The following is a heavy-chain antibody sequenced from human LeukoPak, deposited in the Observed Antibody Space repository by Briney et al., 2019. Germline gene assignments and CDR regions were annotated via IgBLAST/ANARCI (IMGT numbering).Heavy chain of an antibody. Sequence: GGSLRLSCAASGFTFSTYTMNWVRQAPGKGLEWEAAISYDGSNKKYADSVKGRFTISRDNSKNTLYLQMNSLRAEDTAVYYCARGVRIAVAGNIDYWGQGTLVTVSS. CDR2: ISYDGSNK. CDR1: GFTFSTYT. CDR3: ARGVRIAVAGNIDY. V-gene: IGHV3-30*04. D-gene: IGHD6-19*01. J-gene: IGHJ4*02.